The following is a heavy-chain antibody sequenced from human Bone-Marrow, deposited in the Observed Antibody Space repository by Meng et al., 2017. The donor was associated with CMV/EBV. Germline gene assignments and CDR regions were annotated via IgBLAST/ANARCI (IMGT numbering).Heavy chain of an antibody. CDR3: ARDPYGGNSGLLSYYYYGMDV. CDR1: GGSFSGYY. Sequence: SEPLSLTCAVYGGSFSGYYWSWIRQPPGKGLEWIGEINHSGSTNYNPSLKSRVTISVDTSKNQFSLKLNSVTPEDTAVYYCARDPYGGNSGLLSYYYYGMDVWGQGTTVTVSS. CDR2: INHSGST. J-gene: IGHJ6*02. D-gene: IGHD4-23*01. V-gene: IGHV4-34*01.